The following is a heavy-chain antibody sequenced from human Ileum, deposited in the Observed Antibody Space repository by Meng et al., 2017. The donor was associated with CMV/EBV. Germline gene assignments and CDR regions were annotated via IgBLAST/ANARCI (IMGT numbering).Heavy chain of an antibody. CDR3: AKKYSGVFDY. D-gene: IGHD1-26*01. Sequence: GGSLRLSCTASEFSVIRNNMTWVRQAPGKGLEWVSAIYSGESTYYADSVKGRFTISRDNSKNTLYLQMNSLRAEDTAVYYCAKKYSGVFDYWGQGTLVTVSS. CDR1: EFSVIRNN. J-gene: IGHJ4*02. CDR2: IYSGEST. V-gene: IGHV3-53*01.